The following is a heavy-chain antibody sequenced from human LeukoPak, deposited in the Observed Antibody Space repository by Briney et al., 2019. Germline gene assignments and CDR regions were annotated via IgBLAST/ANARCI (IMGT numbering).Heavy chain of an antibody. CDR3: ARHREYCSSTSCYGVMGAFDI. CDR2: IYYSGST. V-gene: IGHV4-39*01. J-gene: IGHJ3*02. D-gene: IGHD2-2*01. Sequence: SETLSLTCTVSGGSISSSSYYWGWIRQPPGKGLEWIGSIYYSGSTYYNPSLKSRVTISVDTSKNQFSLKLSSVTAADTAVYYCARHREYCSSTSCYGVMGAFDIWGQGTMVTVSS. CDR1: GGSISSSSYY.